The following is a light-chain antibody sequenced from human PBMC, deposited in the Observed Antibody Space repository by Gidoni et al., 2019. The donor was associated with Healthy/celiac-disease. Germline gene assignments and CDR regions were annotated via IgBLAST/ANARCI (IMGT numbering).Light chain of an antibody. CDR2: APS. Sequence: DIQMTQSPSSLSASVGDRVTITCRASQSISSYLNWYQQKPGKAPKLLIYAPSSLQSGVPSRFSGSGSGTDFTLTISSLQPEDFATYYCQKSYSTPLTFGGGTKVEIK. J-gene: IGKJ4*01. CDR1: QSISSY. V-gene: IGKV1-39*01. CDR3: QKSYSTPLT.